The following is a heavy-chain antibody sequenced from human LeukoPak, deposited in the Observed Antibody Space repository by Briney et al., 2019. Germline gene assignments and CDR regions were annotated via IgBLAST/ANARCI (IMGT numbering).Heavy chain of an antibody. V-gene: IGHV3-23*01. CDR1: GFTFSSYA. CDR3: AKDMDPYYFDY. CDR2: ISGSGGST. J-gene: IGHJ4*02. D-gene: IGHD3-10*01. Sequence: GASLRLSCEASGFTFSSYAMSWVRQAPGKGLEWVSAISGSGGSTYYADSVKGRFTISRDNSKNTLYLQMNSLRAEDTAVYYCAKDMDPYYFDYWGQGTLVTVSS.